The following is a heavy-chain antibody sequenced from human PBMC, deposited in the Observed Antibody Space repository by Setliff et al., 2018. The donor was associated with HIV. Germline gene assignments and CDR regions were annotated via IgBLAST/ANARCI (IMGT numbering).Heavy chain of an antibody. CDR1: GASFSGYY. CDR3: AREDTTGYYSLSAFEI. V-gene: IGHV4-34*01. Sequence: SETLSLTCAVYGASFSGYYWSWIRQPPGKGLEWLGEIYHSGTANYNSSLKSRITMSVDTSKNQFSLKLKSVTAADTAVYYCAREDTTGYYSLSAFEIWGQGTLVTVSS. J-gene: IGHJ3*02. D-gene: IGHD3-22*01. CDR2: IYHSGTA.